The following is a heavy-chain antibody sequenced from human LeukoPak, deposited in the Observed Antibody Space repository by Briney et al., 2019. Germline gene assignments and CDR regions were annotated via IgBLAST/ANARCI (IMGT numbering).Heavy chain of an antibody. D-gene: IGHD5-18*01. CDR1: GYTFTSYA. J-gene: IGHJ6*03. CDR2: INTNIGNP. CDR3: AREGSRNSYGSFYYYYYMDV. Sequence: ASVKVSCKASGYTFTSYAMNWVRQAPGQGLEWMGWINTNIGNPTYAQGFTGRFVFSLDTSVSTAYLQISSLKAEDTAVYYCAREGSRNSYGSFYYYYYMDVWGKGTTVTVSS. V-gene: IGHV7-4-1*02.